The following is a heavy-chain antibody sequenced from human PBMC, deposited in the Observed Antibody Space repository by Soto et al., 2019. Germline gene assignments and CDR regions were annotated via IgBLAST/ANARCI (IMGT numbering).Heavy chain of an antibody. J-gene: IGHJ5*02. Sequence: GASVKVSCKAFGYGLTTDYMHWVRQAPGQGLEWMAIMNPSGSSTSYPQKFQDRLTMTRDTSTSTVYMELRSLRSEDTAIYYCARDRSGFHWFDAWGQGTLVTVSS. CDR1: GYGLTTDY. V-gene: IGHV1-46*01. CDR3: ARDRSGFHWFDA. CDR2: MNPSGSST. D-gene: IGHD3-3*01.